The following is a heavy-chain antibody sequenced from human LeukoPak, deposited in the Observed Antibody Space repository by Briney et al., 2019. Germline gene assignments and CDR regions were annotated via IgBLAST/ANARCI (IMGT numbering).Heavy chain of an antibody. CDR1: GLTFSNYA. CDR3: ARESGKFDY. V-gene: IGHV3-43*02. J-gene: IGHJ4*02. Sequence: TGGSLRLSCTLSGLTFSNYAMSWVRQAPGRGLEWVSLISGDGVSTFFADSVKGRFSISRDNSKNSLFLEMSSLRTEDTAMYYCARESGKFDYWGQGTLVAVSS. CDR2: ISGDGVST.